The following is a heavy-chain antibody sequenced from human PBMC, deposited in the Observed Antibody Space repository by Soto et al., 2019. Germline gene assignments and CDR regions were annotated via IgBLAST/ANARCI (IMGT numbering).Heavy chain of an antibody. D-gene: IGHD4-17*01. CDR3: ARGQDYGDYSYAFDI. J-gene: IGHJ3*02. V-gene: IGHV3-53*01. CDR1: GFTVSSNY. Sequence: EVQLVESGGGLIQPGGSLRLSCAASGFTVSSNYMSWVRQAPGKGLEWVSVIYSGGSTYYADSVKGRFTISRDNSKHTLYLQMNSLRAEDTAVYYCARGQDYGDYSYAFDIWGQGTMVTVSS. CDR2: IYSGGST.